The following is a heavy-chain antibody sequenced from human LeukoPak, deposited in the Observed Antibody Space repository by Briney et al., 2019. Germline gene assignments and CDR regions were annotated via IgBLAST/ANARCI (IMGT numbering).Heavy chain of an antibody. D-gene: IGHD6-13*01. CDR2: IIPIFGTA. CDR3: ARGIAAAGQNWFDP. J-gene: IGHJ5*02. CDR1: GYTFTGYY. Sequence: SVKVSCKASGYTFTGYYMHWVRQAPGQGLEWMGGIIPIFGTANYAQKFQGRVTITADESTSTAYMELSSLRSEDTAVYYCARGIAAAGQNWFDPWGQGTLVTVSS. V-gene: IGHV1-69*13.